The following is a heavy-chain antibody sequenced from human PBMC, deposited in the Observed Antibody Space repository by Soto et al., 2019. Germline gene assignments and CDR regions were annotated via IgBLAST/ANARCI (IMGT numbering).Heavy chain of an antibody. CDR3: TRVGSSGWYDAFDI. J-gene: IGHJ3*02. CDR1: GYTFTNYY. CDR2: MHPSGDST. Sequence: QVQLVQSGAEVKTPGASVKVSCKASGYTFTNYYLHWVRQAPGQGLEWMGVMHPSGDSTTFALKFQGRVTMTRDTSTSTVAMEVSSLRSEDTGVYYCTRVGSSGWYDAFDIWGQGTMVTVSS. D-gene: IGHD6-19*01. V-gene: IGHV1-46*03.